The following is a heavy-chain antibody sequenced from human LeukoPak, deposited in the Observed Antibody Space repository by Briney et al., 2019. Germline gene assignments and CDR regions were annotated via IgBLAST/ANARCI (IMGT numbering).Heavy chain of an antibody. Sequence: GGSLRLSCEASGFSFSSYGMHWVRQAPGKGLEWVALIWYDGSNKYFADSVRGRFTISRDNSKNTLYLQMNSLRAEDTAVYHCAKVFCTRPSCYWHSDLWGRGTLVTVSS. CDR1: GFSFSSYG. CDR2: IWYDGSNK. D-gene: IGHD2-2*01. J-gene: IGHJ2*01. CDR3: AKVFCTRPSCYWHSDL. V-gene: IGHV3-33*06.